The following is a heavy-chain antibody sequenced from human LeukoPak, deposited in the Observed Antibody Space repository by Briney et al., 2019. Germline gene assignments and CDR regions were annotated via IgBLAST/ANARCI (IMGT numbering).Heavy chain of an antibody. CDR1: GGTFSSYA. D-gene: IGHD2-2*01. V-gene: IGHV1-69*01. CDR2: IIPIFGTA. CDR3: GRSPYCSSTSCYAAAGGPFDY. Sequence: GSSVKVSCKASGGTFSSYAISWVRQAPGQGLEWMGGIIPIFGTANYAQKFQGRVTITADESASTDYMELSSLRSEDTAVYYCGRSPYCSSTSCYAAAGGPFDYWGRGTLVSVS. J-gene: IGHJ4*02.